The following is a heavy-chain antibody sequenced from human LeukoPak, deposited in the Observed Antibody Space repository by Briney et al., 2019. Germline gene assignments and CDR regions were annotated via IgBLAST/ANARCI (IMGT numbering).Heavy chain of an antibody. CDR3: AKGRQYYYMDV. Sequence: GRSLRLSCAASGFTFDDYAMHWVRQAPGKGLEWVSGISWNSGSIGYADSVKGRFTIPRDNAKNSLYLQMNSLRVEDTALYYCAKGRQYYYMDVWGKGTTVTVSS. V-gene: IGHV3-9*01. CDR2: ISWNSGSI. CDR1: GFTFDDYA. J-gene: IGHJ6*03.